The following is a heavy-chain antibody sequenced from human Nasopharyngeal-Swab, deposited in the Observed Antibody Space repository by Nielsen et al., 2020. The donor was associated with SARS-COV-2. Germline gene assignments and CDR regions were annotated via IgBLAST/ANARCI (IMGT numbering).Heavy chain of an antibody. CDR3: ARDPKWAVAGSLRTYFDY. Sequence: WIRQPPGKGLEWVAVISYDGSNKYYADSVKGRFTISRDNSKNTPYLQMNSLRAEDTAVYYCARDPKWAVAGSLRTYFDYWGQGTLVTVSS. J-gene: IGHJ4*02. CDR2: ISYDGSNK. V-gene: IGHV3-30-3*01. D-gene: IGHD6-19*01.